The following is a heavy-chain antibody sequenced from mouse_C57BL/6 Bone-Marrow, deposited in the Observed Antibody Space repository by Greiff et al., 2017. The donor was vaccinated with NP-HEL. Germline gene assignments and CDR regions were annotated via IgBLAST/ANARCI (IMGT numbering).Heavy chain of an antibody. CDR1: GYTFTSYW. CDR3: APLLRRDQRFAY. V-gene: IGHV1-74*01. Sequence: QVQLQQPGAELVKPGASVKVSCKASGYTFTSYWMHWVKQRTGQGLEWIGMINPSDSDTNYNQKFKGKATLTVDKSSSTAYMQLSSLTSEDSAVYDCAPLLRRDQRFAYWGQGTLVTVSA. J-gene: IGHJ3*01. D-gene: IGHD1-2*01. CDR2: INPSDSDT.